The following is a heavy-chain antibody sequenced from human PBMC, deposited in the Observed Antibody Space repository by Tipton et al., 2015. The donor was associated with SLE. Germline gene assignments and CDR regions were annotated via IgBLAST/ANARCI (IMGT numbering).Heavy chain of an antibody. CDR3: ARGLYYGSGSYSELYY. D-gene: IGHD3-10*01. CDR2: VSSTGGTT. Sequence: RSLRLSCGGSGFTFSSYGIHWVRQGPGKGLEWVAVVSSTGGTTYYADSVKGRFSISRDDAKKTLYLQMSSLRSEDTSVYYCARGLYYGSGSYSELYYWGQVTLGTVSS. CDR1: GFTFSSYG. J-gene: IGHJ4*02. V-gene: IGHV3-30*03.